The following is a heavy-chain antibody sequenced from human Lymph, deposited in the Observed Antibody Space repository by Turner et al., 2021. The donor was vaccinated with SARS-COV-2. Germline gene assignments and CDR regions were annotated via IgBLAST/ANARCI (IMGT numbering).Heavy chain of an antibody. CDR2: ISYDGSNK. CDR1: GFTFSSYG. D-gene: IGHD3-3*01. J-gene: IGHJ6*02. Sequence: QVQLVESGGGVVQPGRSLRSSCAASGFTFSSYGMPWVRQAPGKGLEWVAVISYDGSNKVYADSVKGRFTISRDNSKNKLYLQMNSLRSEDTAVYYCAKVRSIFGVVIGGMDVWGQGTTVTVSS. CDR3: AKVRSIFGVVIGGMDV. V-gene: IGHV3-30*18.